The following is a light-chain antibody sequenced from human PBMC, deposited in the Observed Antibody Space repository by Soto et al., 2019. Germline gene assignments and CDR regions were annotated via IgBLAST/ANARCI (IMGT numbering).Light chain of an antibody. CDR2: GAS. CDR3: QHYNSYSEA. Sequence: DIPMTQSPSFLSASVGDRVTITCRASQRIDNFLNWYQQKPGKAPKLLIYGASSLQSGVPSRFSGSGSGTDFTLTITSLQPEDSATYHCQHYNSYSEAFGQGTKVDIK. V-gene: IGKV1-39*01. CDR1: QRIDNF. J-gene: IGKJ1*01.